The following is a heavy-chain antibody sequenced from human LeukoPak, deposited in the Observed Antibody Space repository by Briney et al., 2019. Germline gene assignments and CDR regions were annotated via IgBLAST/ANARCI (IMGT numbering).Heavy chain of an antibody. CDR3: AKDASAAGNFDY. Sequence: GGSLRLSCAASGFTFSSYGMHWARQAPGRGLEWVAFIRYDGSNKYYADSVKGRFTISRDNSKNTLYLQMNSLRAEDTAVYYCAKDASAAGNFDYWGQGTLVTVSS. V-gene: IGHV3-30*02. CDR1: GFTFSSYG. J-gene: IGHJ4*02. CDR2: IRYDGSNK. D-gene: IGHD6-13*01.